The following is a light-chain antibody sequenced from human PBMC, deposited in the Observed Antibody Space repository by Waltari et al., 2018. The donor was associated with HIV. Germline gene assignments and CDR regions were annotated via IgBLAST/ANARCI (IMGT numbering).Light chain of an antibody. Sequence: QSVLTQPPSVSGAPGQRVTISCTGSSSNIGTNHDVHWYQQLPGTAPKLLICVDTNRPSEIPDRFSGSKSGTSASRTITGLQAEDEADYYCQSYDSSLGVVFGGGTKLTVL. V-gene: IGLV1-40*01. CDR2: VDT. CDR3: QSYDSSLGVV. J-gene: IGLJ2*01. CDR1: SSNIGTNHD.